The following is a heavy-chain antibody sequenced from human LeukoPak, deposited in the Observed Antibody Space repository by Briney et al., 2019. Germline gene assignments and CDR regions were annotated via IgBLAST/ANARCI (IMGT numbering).Heavy chain of an antibody. CDR2: IKQDGSEK. V-gene: IGHV3-7*03. CDR1: GFTFSSYW. CDR3: ARDLSMGYYYYGMDV. D-gene: IGHD4/OR15-4a*01. J-gene: IGHJ6*02. Sequence: GGSLRLSCAASGFTFSSYWMSWVRQAPGKGLEWVANIKQDGSEKYYVDSVKGRFTISRDNAKNSLYLQMNSLRAEDTAVYYCARDLSMGYYYYGMDVWGQGTTVTVSS.